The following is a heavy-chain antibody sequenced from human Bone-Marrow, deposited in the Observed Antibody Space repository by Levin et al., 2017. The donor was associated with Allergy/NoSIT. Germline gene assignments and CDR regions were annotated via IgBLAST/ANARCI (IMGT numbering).Heavy chain of an antibody. D-gene: IGHD3-9*01. CDR1: GFTFSSYG. CDR3: AKVRTRYYDILTGYCVDY. V-gene: IGHV3-30*18. Sequence: LSLTCAASGFTFSSYGMHWVRQAPGKGLEWVAVISYDGSNKYYADSVKGRFTISRDNSKNTLYLQMNSLRAEDTAVYYCAKVRTRYYDILTGYCVDYWGQGTLVTVSS. J-gene: IGHJ4*02. CDR2: ISYDGSNK.